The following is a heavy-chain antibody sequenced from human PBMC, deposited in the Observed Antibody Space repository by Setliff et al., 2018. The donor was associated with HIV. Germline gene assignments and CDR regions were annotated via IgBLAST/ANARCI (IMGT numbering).Heavy chain of an antibody. CDR3: ARGPAEWQIVVVPAAHWYFDL. V-gene: IGHV4-34*01. CDR1: GGSFSGYY. D-gene: IGHD2-2*01. Sequence: SETLSLTCAVYGGSFSGYYWNWIRQSPGKGLEWIGEINHSGSTNYNPSLKIRITISVDTSKKQFSLKLNSVTAADTAVYYCARGPAEWQIVVVPAAHWYFDLWGRGTLVTVSS. J-gene: IGHJ2*01. CDR2: INHSGST.